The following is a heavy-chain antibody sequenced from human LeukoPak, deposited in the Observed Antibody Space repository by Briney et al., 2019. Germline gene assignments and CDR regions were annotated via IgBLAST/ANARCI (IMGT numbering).Heavy chain of an antibody. D-gene: IGHD3-10*01. Sequence: GGSLRLSCAASGFTFSTYVMNWVRQAPGKGLEWVSFISASGGSTYYAGSVKGRFTISRDNSKNTLYLQMNSLRAEDTAVYYCAKDLRGDDCYWGQGTLVTVSS. J-gene: IGHJ4*02. CDR2: ISASGGST. V-gene: IGHV3-23*01. CDR3: AKDLRGDDCY. CDR1: GFTFSTYV.